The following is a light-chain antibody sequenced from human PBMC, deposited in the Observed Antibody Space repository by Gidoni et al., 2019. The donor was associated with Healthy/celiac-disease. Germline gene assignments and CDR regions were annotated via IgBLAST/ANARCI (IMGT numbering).Light chain of an antibody. CDR2: DAS. CDR1: RSVSSY. Sequence: EIVLTQSPPTLSLSRGERATLSCKASRSVSSYLAWYQQKPGQAPRLLIYDASNTATGIPAGFSGSGSVTVFTLTTSGLEPDDFAVYYCQQRRGTFGQGTKLEIK. CDR3: QQRRGT. J-gene: IGKJ2*02. V-gene: IGKV3-11*01.